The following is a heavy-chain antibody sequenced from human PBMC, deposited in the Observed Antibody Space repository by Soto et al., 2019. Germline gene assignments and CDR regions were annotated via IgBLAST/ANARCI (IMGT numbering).Heavy chain of an antibody. D-gene: IGHD3-22*01. J-gene: IGHJ3*02. CDR2: FDPEDGET. CDR1: GYTLTELS. CDR3: ATLSFPYYHDSSGYHDIGI. Sequence: ASVKVSCKVSGYTLTELSMHWVRQAPGKGLEWMGGFDPEDGETIYAQKFQGRVTMTEDTSTDTAYMELSSLRSEDTAVYYCATLSFPYYHDSSGYHDIGIWGQGTMVTVSS. V-gene: IGHV1-24*01.